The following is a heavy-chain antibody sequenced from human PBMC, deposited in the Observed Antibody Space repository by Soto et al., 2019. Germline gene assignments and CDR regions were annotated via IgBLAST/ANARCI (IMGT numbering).Heavy chain of an antibody. V-gene: IGHV4-4*02. CDR3: ARDSGYGGGYYYYYMDV. Sequence: QVQLQESGPGLVKPSGTLSLTCAVSSGSISSSNWWSWVRQPPGKGLEWIGEIYHSGSTNYNPSLKSRGTISVAKSKNQFSLKMSSVTAADTAVYYCARDSGYGGGYYYYYMDVWGKGTTVTVSS. D-gene: IGHD5-12*01. CDR2: IYHSGST. CDR1: SGSISSSNW. J-gene: IGHJ6*03.